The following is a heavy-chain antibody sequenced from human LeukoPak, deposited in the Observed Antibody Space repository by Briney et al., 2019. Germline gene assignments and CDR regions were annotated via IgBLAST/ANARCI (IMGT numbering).Heavy chain of an antibody. CDR2: INHSGST. D-gene: IGHD2-8*01. V-gene: IGHV4-61*10. CDR1: GGSISSGSYY. Sequence: SETLSLTCTVSGGSISSGSYYWSWVRQPAGKGLEWIGEINHSGSTNYNPSLKSRVTISVDTSKNQFSLKLSSVTAADTAVYYCARRMQDIVLMVYATDDAFDIWGQGTMVTVSS. J-gene: IGHJ3*02. CDR3: ARRMQDIVLMVYATDDAFDI.